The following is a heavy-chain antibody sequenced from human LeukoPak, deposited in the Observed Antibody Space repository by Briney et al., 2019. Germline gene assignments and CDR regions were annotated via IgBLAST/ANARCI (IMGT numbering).Heavy chain of an antibody. CDR2: ISSSGGST. D-gene: IGHD3-22*01. CDR1: GFNFSSYA. CDR3: ANERYYYDSSGYEELVEYFQH. Sequence: GGSLRLSCAASGFNFSSYAMSWVRQAPGKGLEWVSAISSSGGSTYCADSVKGRFTISRDNAKNTLYLQMNSLRAEDTAVYYCANERYYYDSSGYEELVEYFQHWGQGTLVTVSS. V-gene: IGHV3-23*01. J-gene: IGHJ1*01.